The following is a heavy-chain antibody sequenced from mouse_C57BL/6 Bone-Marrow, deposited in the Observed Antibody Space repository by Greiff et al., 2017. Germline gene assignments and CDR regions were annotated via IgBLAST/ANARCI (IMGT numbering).Heavy chain of an antibody. CDR1: GYTFTNYW. Sequence: QVHVKQSGAELVRPGTSVKMSCKASGYTFTNYWIGWAKQRPGHGLEWIGDIYPGGGYTNYNEKFKGQATMTADKSSSTAYMQFSRLTSEDSAIYYCTRRDGCRAFDYWGQGTTLTVSS. J-gene: IGHJ2*01. CDR3: TRRDGCRAFDY. D-gene: IGHD2-3*01. CDR2: IYPGGGYT. V-gene: IGHV1-63*01.